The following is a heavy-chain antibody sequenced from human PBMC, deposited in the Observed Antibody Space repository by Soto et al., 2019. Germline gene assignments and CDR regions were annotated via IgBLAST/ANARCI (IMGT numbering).Heavy chain of an antibody. CDR2: IYPGDSDT. CDR1: GYSFTSYW. D-gene: IGHD2-15*01. Sequence: PGESLKISCKGSGYSFTSYWIAWVRQMPGKGLKWMGIIYPGDSDTRYSPSFQGQVTISADKSISTAYLQWSSLKASDTAMYYCARGYCSGGNCQPYYYYYGMYVWGQGTTITGSS. CDR3: ARGYCSGGNCQPYYYYYGMYV. J-gene: IGHJ6*02. V-gene: IGHV5-51*01.